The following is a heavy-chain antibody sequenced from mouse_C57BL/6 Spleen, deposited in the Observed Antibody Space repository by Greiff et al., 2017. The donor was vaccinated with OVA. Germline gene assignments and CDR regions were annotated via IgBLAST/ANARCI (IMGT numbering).Heavy chain of an antibody. J-gene: IGHJ3*01. CDR3: ARDPPSSGPAWCAY. D-gene: IGHD3-2*02. Sequence: VQLQQSGAELVMPGASVKLSCKASGYTFTSYWMHWVKQRPGQGLEWIGEIDPSDSYTNYNQKFKGKSTSTVDKSSSTAYMQLSSLPSEDSAVYYFARDPPSSGPAWCAYWGQGTLVTVSA. V-gene: IGHV1-69*01. CDR1: GYTFTSYW. CDR2: IDPSDSYT.